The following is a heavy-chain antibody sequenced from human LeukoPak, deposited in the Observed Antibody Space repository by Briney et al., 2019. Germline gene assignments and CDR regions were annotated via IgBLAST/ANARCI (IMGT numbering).Heavy chain of an antibody. J-gene: IGHJ3*02. D-gene: IGHD4-17*01. CDR1: GYTFTGYY. Sequence: ASVKVSCEAAGYTFTGYYMHWVRQAPGQGLEWMGWINPNSGGTNYAQKFQGRVTMTRDTSISTAYMELSRLRSDDTAVYYCARDPDDYGDFYDAFDIWGQGTMVTVSS. CDR3: ARDPDDYGDFYDAFDI. V-gene: IGHV1-2*02. CDR2: INPNSGGT.